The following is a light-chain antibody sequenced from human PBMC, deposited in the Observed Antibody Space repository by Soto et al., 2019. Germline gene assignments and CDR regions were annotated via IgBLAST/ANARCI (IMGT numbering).Light chain of an antibody. J-gene: IGLJ1*01. CDR3: SSYAGSSPFFFV. Sequence: QSALTQPASVSGSPGQSITISCTGASSDVGIYNLVSWYQQHPGKAPKLMIYEGSKRPSGVSNRFSGSKSGNTASLTISGLQAEDEADYSCSSYAGSSPFFFVLGTGTRVTVL. CDR2: EGS. CDR1: SSDVGIYNL. V-gene: IGLV2-23*03.